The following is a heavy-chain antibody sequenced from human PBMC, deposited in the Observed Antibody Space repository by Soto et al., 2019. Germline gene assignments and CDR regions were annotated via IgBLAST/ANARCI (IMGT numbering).Heavy chain of an antibody. Sequence: SETLSLTCTVSGGSVSSGSYYWSWIRQPPGKGLEWIGYIYYSGSTNYNPSLKSRVTISVDTSKNQFSLKLSSVTAADTAVYYCARGNDYGDYYFDHWGQGTLVTVSS. CDR2: IYYSGST. J-gene: IGHJ4*02. V-gene: IGHV4-61*01. CDR1: GGSVSSGSYY. CDR3: ARGNDYGDYYFDH. D-gene: IGHD4-17*01.